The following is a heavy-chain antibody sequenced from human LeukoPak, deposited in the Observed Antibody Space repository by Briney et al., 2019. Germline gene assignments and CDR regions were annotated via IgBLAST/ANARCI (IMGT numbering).Heavy chain of an antibody. J-gene: IGHJ3*02. CDR2: IYYSGST. Sequence: SSETLSLTCTVSGGSLSSSSYYWGWIRQPLGKGLEWIGSIYYSGSTYYNPSLKSRVTISADMSKKQFSLKLSSVTAADTAVYNCARLDSSAYYIAFDIWGQGTMVTVSS. CDR3: ARLDSSAYYIAFDI. CDR1: GGSLSSSSYY. D-gene: IGHD3-22*01. V-gene: IGHV4-39*01.